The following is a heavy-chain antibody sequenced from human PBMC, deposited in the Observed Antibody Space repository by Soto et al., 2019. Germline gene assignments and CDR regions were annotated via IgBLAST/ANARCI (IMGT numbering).Heavy chain of an antibody. CDR1: GFSLSNARMG. D-gene: IGHD3-3*01. V-gene: IGHV2-26*01. J-gene: IGHJ6*02. CDR3: ARIRITIFGVVPLDV. Sequence: SGPTLVNPTDTLTLTCTVSGFSLSNARMGVSWIRQPPGKALEWLAHIFSNDEKSYSTSLKSRLTISKDTSKSQVVLTMTNMDPVDTATYYCARIRITIFGVVPLDVWGQGTTVTVSS. CDR2: IFSNDEK.